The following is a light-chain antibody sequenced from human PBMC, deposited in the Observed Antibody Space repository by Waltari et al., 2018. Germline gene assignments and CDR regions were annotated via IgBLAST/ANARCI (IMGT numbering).Light chain of an antibody. CDR1: QGISSY. CDR3: QQYYSYPRT. Sequence: AIQMTQSPSSLSASTGDRVTITCRASQGISSYLAWYQQKPGKAPKLLIYAASTLQSGVPSRFSGSGSGTDFTLTISCLQSEDFATYYCQQYYSYPRTFGQGTKVEIK. CDR2: AAS. V-gene: IGKV1-8*01. J-gene: IGKJ1*01.